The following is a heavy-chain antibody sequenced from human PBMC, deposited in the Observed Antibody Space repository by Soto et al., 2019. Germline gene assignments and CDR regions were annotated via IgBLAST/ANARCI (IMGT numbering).Heavy chain of an antibody. CDR1: GFTFSSYA. Sequence: EVQLLESGGGLVQPGGSLRLSCAASGFTFSSYAMSWVRQAPGKGLEWVSAISGSGGSTYYADSVKGRFTISRDNSKNTLYLQMNSLRAEDTAVYYCAKDFRTGDYGDYDAFDIWGQGTMVTVSS. J-gene: IGHJ3*02. V-gene: IGHV3-23*01. CDR2: ISGSGGST. CDR3: AKDFRTGDYGDYDAFDI. D-gene: IGHD4-17*01.